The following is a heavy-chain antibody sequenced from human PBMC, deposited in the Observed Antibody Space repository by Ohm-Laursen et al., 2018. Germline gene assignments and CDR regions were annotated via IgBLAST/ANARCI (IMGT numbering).Heavy chain of an antibody. CDR3: ARHAHDSSGYYYIY. CDR1: GGSISDSSYY. D-gene: IGHD3-22*01. CDR2: MYYSGST. Sequence: SETLSLTCTVSGGSISDSSYYWGWIRQPPGKGLEWIGSMYYSGSTYYNPSLKSRVALSADTSKSQFSLKLSSVTAADTAVYYCARHAHDSSGYYYIYWGQGTLVSVSS. J-gene: IGHJ4*02. V-gene: IGHV4-39*01.